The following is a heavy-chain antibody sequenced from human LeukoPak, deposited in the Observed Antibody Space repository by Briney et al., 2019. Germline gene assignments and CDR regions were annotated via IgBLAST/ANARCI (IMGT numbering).Heavy chain of an antibody. D-gene: IGHD5-18*01. Sequence: SLRLSCTASGFTFGDYAMSWFRQAPGKGLEWVGFIRSKAYGGTTEYAASVKGRFTISRDDSKSIAYLQMNSLKTEDTAVYYCTRTNGYNLVDYWGQGTLVTVSS. V-gene: IGHV3-49*03. J-gene: IGHJ4*02. CDR2: IRSKAYGGTT. CDR3: TRTNGYNLVDY. CDR1: GFTFGDYA.